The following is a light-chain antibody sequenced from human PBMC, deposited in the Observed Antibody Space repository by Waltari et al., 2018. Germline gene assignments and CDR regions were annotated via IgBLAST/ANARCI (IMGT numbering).Light chain of an antibody. Sequence: DIQMTQSPSTLSASVGDRVTITCRASQTISSWLAWYQQKPGKAPKLRIYKASSLQSGVPSRFSGRGSWTEFTLTITSLQPDDFATYYCQQYHTYWTFGQGTKVEIK. V-gene: IGKV1-5*03. J-gene: IGKJ1*01. CDR2: KAS. CDR1: QTISSW. CDR3: QQYHTYWT.